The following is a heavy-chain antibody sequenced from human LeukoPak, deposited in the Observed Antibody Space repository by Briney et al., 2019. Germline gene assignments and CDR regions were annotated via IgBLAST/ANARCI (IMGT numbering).Heavy chain of an antibody. J-gene: IGHJ3*02. CDR2: IYTSGST. V-gene: IGHV4-61*02. D-gene: IGHD5-18*01. Sequence: KPSETLSLICTVSGVSISSGSYYWSWIRQPAGKGLEWIGRIYTSGSTNYNPSLKSRVTISVDTSKNQFSLKLSSVTAADTAVYYCAGLQLAGAFDIWGQGTMVTVSS. CDR1: GVSISSGSYY. CDR3: AGLQLAGAFDI.